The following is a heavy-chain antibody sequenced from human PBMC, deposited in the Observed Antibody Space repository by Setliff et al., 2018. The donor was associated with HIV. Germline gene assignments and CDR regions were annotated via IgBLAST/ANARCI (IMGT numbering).Heavy chain of an antibody. CDR1: GGSISNSRYY. CDR2: IYYRGST. V-gene: IGHV4-39*01. D-gene: IGHD3-22*01. J-gene: IGHJ5*02. CDR3: ASRVYYYDASGVLREAGFVP. Sequence: ETLSLTCTVSGGSISNSRYYWSWIRQPPGKGLGWIGSIYYRGSTYYNPYLKSRVTISVDTSKNQLYLKLSSVTAGDAAVYYCASRVYYYDASGVLREAGFVPWGQGTLVTV.